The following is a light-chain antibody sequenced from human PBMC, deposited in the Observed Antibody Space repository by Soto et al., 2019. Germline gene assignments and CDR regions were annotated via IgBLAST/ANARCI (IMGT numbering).Light chain of an antibody. CDR1: QFVSSRS. CDR3: QQYANSTIT. Sequence: SASQFVSSRSLAWYQQKLGQAPRLLIYGASNRATGIPGRFSASGSGTDFKLTITPLETEDFAVYLCQQYANSTITFGQGTRLEIK. J-gene: IGKJ5*01. CDR2: GAS. V-gene: IGKV3-20*01.